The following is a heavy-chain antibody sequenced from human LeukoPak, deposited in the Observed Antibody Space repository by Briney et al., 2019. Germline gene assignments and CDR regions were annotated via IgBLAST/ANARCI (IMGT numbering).Heavy chain of an antibody. CDR1: GYTFTSYA. D-gene: IGHD3-10*01. CDR2: INTNTGNP. J-gene: IGHJ6*03. V-gene: IGHV7-4-1*02. Sequence: ASVKVSCKASGYTFTSYAMNWVRQAPGQGLEWMGWINTNTGNPTYAQGFTGRFVFSLDTSVSTAYLQISSLKAEDTAVYYCARPTITMVRGVSFYYYMDVWGKGTTVTVSS. CDR3: ARPTITMVRGVSFYYYMDV.